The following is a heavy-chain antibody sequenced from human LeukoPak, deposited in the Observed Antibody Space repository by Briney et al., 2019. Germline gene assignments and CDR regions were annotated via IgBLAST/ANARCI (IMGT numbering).Heavy chain of an antibody. CDR2: ISSDGTAN. V-gene: IGHV3-11*04. CDR1: GFIFSDYY. CDR3: VREFWYRFDN. J-gene: IGHJ4*02. Sequence: PGGSLRLSCAASGFIFSDYYMSWIRQAPGKGLEFVSYISSDGTANYYAASVKGRFTISGDNAQNSVYLEMTNLRAEDTAVYYCVREFWYRFDNWGQGTVVTVSS. D-gene: IGHD6-13*01.